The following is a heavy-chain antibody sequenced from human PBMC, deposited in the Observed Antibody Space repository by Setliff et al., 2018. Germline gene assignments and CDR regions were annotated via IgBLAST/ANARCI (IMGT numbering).Heavy chain of an antibody. CDR1: GGSISSHY. J-gene: IGHJ4*02. Sequence: SETLSLTCTVSGGSISSHYWSWIRQPPGKGLEWIGEINHSGSTNYNPSLKSRVTISLDTSRNQFSLKVTSVTAADTAVYYCARLPLTGGWYDYWGQGTLVTVSS. CDR3: ARLPLTGGWYDY. CDR2: INHSGST. V-gene: IGHV4-34*01. D-gene: IGHD6-19*01.